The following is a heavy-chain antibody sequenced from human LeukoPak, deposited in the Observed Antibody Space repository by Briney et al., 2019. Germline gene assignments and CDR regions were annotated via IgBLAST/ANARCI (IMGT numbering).Heavy chain of an antibody. J-gene: IGHJ4*02. Sequence: GESLRLSCAASGFTFSTYSMTWVRQGPGKGLEWVSSIYPNGGSTFYADSEKGRFTISRDNSKNTLYLQMSSLRTEDTAIYYCTKDVDPDSGWDLDYWGQGTLVTVSS. CDR3: TKDVDPDSGWDLDY. V-gene: IGHV3-23*01. CDR1: GFTFSTYS. CDR2: IYPNGGST. D-gene: IGHD6-19*01.